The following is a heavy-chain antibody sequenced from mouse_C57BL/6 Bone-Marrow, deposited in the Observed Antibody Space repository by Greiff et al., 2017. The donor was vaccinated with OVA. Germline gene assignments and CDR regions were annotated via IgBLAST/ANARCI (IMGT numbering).Heavy chain of an antibody. CDR2: INPYNGGT. D-gene: IGHD2-12*01. CDR1: GYTFTDYY. Sequence: VHVKQSGPVLVKPGASVKMSCKASGYTFTDYYMNWVKQSHGKSLEWIGVINPYNGGTSYNQKFKGKATLTVDKSSSTAYMELNSLTSEDAAVYYCARHYKARYWGQGTTLTVSS. V-gene: IGHV1-19*01. J-gene: IGHJ2*01. CDR3: ARHYKARY.